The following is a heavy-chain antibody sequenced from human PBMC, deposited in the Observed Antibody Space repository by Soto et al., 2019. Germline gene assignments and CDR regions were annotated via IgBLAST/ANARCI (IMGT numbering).Heavy chain of an antibody. D-gene: IGHD2-15*01. Sequence: EVQLVESGGGLVQPGGSLKLSCAASGFTFSGSSVHWVRQASGKGLEWVGRIRNKVHSYATAYAASVRGRFTISRDDSKNTTFLQMKSLNTEDTAVYYCISHSPEDTKRTWGQGTLVTVSS. J-gene: IGHJ4*02. V-gene: IGHV3-73*02. CDR2: IRNKVHSYAT. CDR3: ISHSPEDTKRT. CDR1: GFTFSGSS.